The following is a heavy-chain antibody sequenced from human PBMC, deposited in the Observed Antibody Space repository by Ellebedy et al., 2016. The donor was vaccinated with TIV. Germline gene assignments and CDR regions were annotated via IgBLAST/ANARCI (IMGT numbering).Heavy chain of an antibody. J-gene: IGHJ4*02. D-gene: IGHD3-3*01. Sequence: ASVKVSCKASGYTFSSYGFSWVRQAPGQGLEWMGWISAYNGNTKYAQKLQDRVTMTTETSTTTAYMELRSLRSDDTAVYYCARAPRWYYDFWSGSAYVDYWGQGTLVIVSS. CDR3: ARAPRWYYDFWSGSAYVDY. V-gene: IGHV1-18*01. CDR2: ISAYNGNT. CDR1: GYTFSSYG.